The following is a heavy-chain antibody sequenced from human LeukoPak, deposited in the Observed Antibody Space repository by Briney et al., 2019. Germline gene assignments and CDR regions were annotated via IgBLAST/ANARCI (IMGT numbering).Heavy chain of an antibody. D-gene: IGHD3-3*01. CDR2: IYYSGST. Sequence: SQTLSLTCTVSGGSISSGGYSWSWIRQHPGKGLEWIGYIYYSGSTYYNPSLKSRVTISVDTSKNQFSLKLSSVTAADTAVYYCARFGYDFWSGYDPLFDYWGQGTLVTVSS. CDR3: ARFGYDFWSGYDPLFDY. V-gene: IGHV4-31*03. J-gene: IGHJ4*02. CDR1: GGSISSGGYS.